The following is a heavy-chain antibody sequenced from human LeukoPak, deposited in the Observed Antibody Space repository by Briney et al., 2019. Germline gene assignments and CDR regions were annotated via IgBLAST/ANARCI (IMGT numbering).Heavy chain of an antibody. V-gene: IGHV1-18*04. Sequence: GASVKVSCKASGYTFTSYYMHWVRQAPGQGLEWMGWISTYNDNTNYAQKFQGRVTITTDTSTKTAYMELRSLRSDDTAVYYCAREYCSGGICYCPVYWGQGTRVTVSS. CDR2: ISTYNDNT. CDR3: AREYCSGGICYCPVY. J-gene: IGHJ4*02. CDR1: GYTFTSYY. D-gene: IGHD2-15*01.